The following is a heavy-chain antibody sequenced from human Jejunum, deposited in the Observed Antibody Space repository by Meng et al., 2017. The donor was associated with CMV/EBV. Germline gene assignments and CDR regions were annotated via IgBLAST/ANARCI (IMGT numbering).Heavy chain of an antibody. CDR1: GFTFSSHW. CDR3: ARQYNEQSVLDS. V-gene: IGHV3-74*01. D-gene: IGHD1-14*01. CDR2: IKGDGTES. J-gene: IGHJ4*02. Sequence: CAAAGFTFSSHWRHWGRQPRGKGMVWVSSIKGDGTESEYVGSVKGRFTISRDNAKNTLYMQLNTLRDEDTAVYYCARQYNEQSVLDSWGQGSLVTVSS.